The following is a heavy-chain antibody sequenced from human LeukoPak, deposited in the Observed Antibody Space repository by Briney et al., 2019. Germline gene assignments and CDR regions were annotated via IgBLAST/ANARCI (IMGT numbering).Heavy chain of an antibody. CDR1: GYTFTGYY. CDR2: INPNSGGT. CDR3: ARDATGDDFWSGYYSKVNWFDP. J-gene: IGHJ5*02. D-gene: IGHD3-3*01. Sequence: ASVKVSCKASGYTFTGYYMHWVRQAPGQGLEWMGWINPNSGGTNYAQKFQGRVTMTRDTSISTAYTELSRLRSDDTAVYYCARDATGDDFWSGYYSKVNWFDPWGQGTLVTVSS. V-gene: IGHV1-2*02.